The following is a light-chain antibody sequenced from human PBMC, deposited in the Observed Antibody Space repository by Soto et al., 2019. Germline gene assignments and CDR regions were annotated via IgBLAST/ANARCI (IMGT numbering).Light chain of an antibody. J-gene: IGKJ4*01. Sequence: EIVLTQSPGTLSVSLGDRATLSCRASQIISSSYLAWYQQKPGQAPRLLFYGASNRATGIPDRFSGSGSGTDFTLTISRLEPEDFAVYYCQQYADSPLTFGGGTKVDI. CDR1: QIISSSY. V-gene: IGKV3-20*01. CDR2: GAS. CDR3: QQYADSPLT.